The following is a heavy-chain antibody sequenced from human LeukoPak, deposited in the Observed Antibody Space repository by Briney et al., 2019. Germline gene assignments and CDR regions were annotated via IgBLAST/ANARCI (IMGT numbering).Heavy chain of an antibody. D-gene: IGHD1-26*01. Sequence: SETLSLTCTLSGGPLSSVSYYCSWIRQPAGKGLEWIGRIYIIGSTHYNPSLKSRVTISVDTSKNQFSLKLSSVTAADTAVYYCARDPGYSGTYKNAYYYYYYMDVWGKGTTVTVSS. CDR2: IYIIGST. CDR1: GGPLSSVSYY. V-gene: IGHV4-61*02. CDR3: ARDPGYSGTYKNAYYYYYYMDV. J-gene: IGHJ6*03.